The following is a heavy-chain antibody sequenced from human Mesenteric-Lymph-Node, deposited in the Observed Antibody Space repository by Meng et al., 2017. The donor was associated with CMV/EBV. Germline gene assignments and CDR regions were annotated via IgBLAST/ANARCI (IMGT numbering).Heavy chain of an antibody. Sequence: HVHVQQVGGVPLEPPEPLSLTASGFGGLLSHYCGKAIRQSREKGLNLIGEINHSGSTTYNPSFTSRIIIPVDTSTNQISLNMSSVTAADTAVYYCARGSSYDILTGYFDYWGQGALVTVSS. J-gene: IGHJ4*02. CDR3: ARGSSYDILTGYFDY. D-gene: IGHD3-9*01. CDR2: INHSGST. V-gene: IGHV4-34*01. CDR1: GGLLSHYC.